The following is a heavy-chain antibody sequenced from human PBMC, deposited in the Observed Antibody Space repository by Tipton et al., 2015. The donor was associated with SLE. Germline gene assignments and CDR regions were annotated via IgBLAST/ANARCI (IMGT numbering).Heavy chain of an antibody. D-gene: IGHD3-22*01. CDR3: ARVSDYYDSSGYYPASYYFDY. CDR2: IYYSGST. J-gene: IGHJ4*02. CDR1: GGSFSAYY. V-gene: IGHV4-59*12. Sequence: GLVKPSETLSLTCGVYGGSFSAYYWSWIRQHPGKGLEWIGYIYYSGSTNYNPSLKSRVTISVDTSKNQYSLRLTSVTAADTAVYYCARVSDYYDSSGYYPASYYFDYWGQGTLVTVSS.